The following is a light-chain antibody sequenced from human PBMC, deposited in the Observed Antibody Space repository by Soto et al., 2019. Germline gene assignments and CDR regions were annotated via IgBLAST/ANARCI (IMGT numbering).Light chain of an antibody. J-gene: IGLJ7*01. CDR2: DVS. CDR1: SSDVGGYNY. CDR3: SSYTSSSSPRCV. V-gene: IGLV2-14*01. Sequence: QSALTRPASVSGSPGQSITISCTGTSSDVGGYNYVSWYQQHPGKAPKLMIYDVSNRPSGVSNRFSGSKSGNTASLTISGLQAEDEADYYCSSYTSSSSPRCVFGTGTQLTVL.